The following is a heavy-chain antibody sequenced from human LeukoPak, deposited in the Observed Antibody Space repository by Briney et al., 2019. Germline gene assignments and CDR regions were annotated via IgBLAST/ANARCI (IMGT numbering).Heavy chain of an antibody. J-gene: IGHJ4*02. CDR2: ISYDGTNE. Sequence: GRSLRLSCAASGFTFSAYAIHWVRQAPGKGLEWVGVISYDGTNEYYADSVKGRFTLTKDNSKNTLYLQMNSLRAEDTAVYYCARDRPIGSAMGIDYWGQGTLVTVSS. V-gene: IGHV3-30-3*01. D-gene: IGHD5-18*01. CDR3: ARDRPIGSAMGIDY. CDR1: GFTFSAYA.